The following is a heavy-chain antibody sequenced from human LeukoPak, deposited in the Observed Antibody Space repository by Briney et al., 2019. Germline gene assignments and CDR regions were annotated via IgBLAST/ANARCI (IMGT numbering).Heavy chain of an antibody. CDR3: ARGGYCSGGSCYFFDY. D-gene: IGHD2-15*01. V-gene: IGHV3-48*01. Sequence: PGGSLRLSCAASGFTFSTYSMNWVRQAAGKGLEWVSYISSSSSTIYYADSVKGRFTISRDNAKNSLYLQMNSLRAEDTAVYYCARGGYCSGGSCYFFDYWGQGTLVTVSS. CDR2: ISSSSSTI. CDR1: GFTFSTYS. J-gene: IGHJ4*02.